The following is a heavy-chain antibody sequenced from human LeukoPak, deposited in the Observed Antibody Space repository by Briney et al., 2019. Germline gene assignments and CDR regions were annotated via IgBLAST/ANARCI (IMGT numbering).Heavy chain of an antibody. Sequence: PGGSLRLSCGASGFTFSSYAMSWVRQAPGKGLEWVSAISGSGGSTYYADSVKGRFTISRDNSKNTLYLQMNSLRAEDTAVYYCAKDTMLMGVIDYWGQGTLVTVSS. D-gene: IGHD2-8*01. V-gene: IGHV3-23*01. CDR2: ISGSGGST. CDR3: AKDTMLMGVIDY. J-gene: IGHJ4*02. CDR1: GFTFSSYA.